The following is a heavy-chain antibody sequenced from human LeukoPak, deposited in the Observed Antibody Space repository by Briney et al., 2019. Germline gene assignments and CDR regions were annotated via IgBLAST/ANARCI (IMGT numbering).Heavy chain of an antibody. CDR1: GVTVSRNY. CDR2: IYGGGTT. D-gene: IGHD2-15*01. J-gene: IGHJ4*02. CDR3: ARGFCSGGSCYFDY. Sequence: GGSLRLSCAASGVTVSRNYMTWVRQAPGKGLKWVSIIYGGGTTDYADSVKGRFTISRDNAKNSLYLQMNSLRAEDTAVYYCARGFCSGGSCYFDYWGQGTLVTVSS. V-gene: IGHV3-53*01.